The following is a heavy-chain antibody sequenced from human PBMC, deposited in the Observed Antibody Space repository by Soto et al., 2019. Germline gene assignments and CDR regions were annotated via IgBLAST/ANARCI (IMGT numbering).Heavy chain of an antibody. V-gene: IGHV3-30-3*01. CDR3: ARVHHLIAARPSDAFDI. D-gene: IGHD6-6*01. CDR1: GFTFSSYA. CDR2: ISYDGSNK. J-gene: IGHJ3*02. Sequence: GGSLRLSCAASGFTFSSYAMHWVRQAPGKGLEWVAVISYDGSNKYYADSVKGRFTISRDNSKNTLYLQMNSLRAEDTAVYYCARVHHLIAARPSDAFDIWGQGTMVT.